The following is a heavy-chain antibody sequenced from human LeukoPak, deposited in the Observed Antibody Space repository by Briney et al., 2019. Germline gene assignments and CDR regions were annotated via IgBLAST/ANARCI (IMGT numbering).Heavy chain of an antibody. Sequence: GGSLRLSCAASAFTFSSYGMSWVRQAPGKGLEWVSAISGDGRDIFYADAVKGRFTISRDNSKNTLYLQVNSLREEDTALYYCVFHGGGTTRMEAFDFWGQGTMVTISS. CDR3: VFHGGGTTRMEAFDF. D-gene: IGHD1-1*01. J-gene: IGHJ3*01. V-gene: IGHV3-23*01. CDR2: ISGDGRDI. CDR1: AFTFSSYG.